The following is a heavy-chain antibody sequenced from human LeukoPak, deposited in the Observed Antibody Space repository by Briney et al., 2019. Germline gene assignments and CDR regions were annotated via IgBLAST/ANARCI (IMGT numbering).Heavy chain of an antibody. CDR3: ARIATDDYFDY. V-gene: IGHV4-59*08. CDR2: IYYSGST. Sequence: SETLSLTCTVSGGSISSYYWSWIRQPPGKGLEWIGYIYYSGSTNYNPSLKSRVTISVDTSKNQFPLKLSSVTAADTAVYYCARIATDDYFDYWGQGTLVTVSS. CDR1: GGSISSYY. J-gene: IGHJ4*02.